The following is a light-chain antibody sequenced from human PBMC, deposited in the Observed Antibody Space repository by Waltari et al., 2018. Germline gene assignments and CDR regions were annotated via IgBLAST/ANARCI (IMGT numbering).Light chain of an antibody. CDR1: QSVSSNY. V-gene: IGKV3-20*01. CDR3: QQYGSSQT. Sequence: EIVLTQSPGTLSLSPGERATLSCRASQSVSSNYLAWYPQKPGQAPRLLIYGASSRATGIPHRFSGSGSGTDFTLTISRLEPEDFAVYYCQQYGSSQTFGQGTKVEIK. J-gene: IGKJ1*01. CDR2: GAS.